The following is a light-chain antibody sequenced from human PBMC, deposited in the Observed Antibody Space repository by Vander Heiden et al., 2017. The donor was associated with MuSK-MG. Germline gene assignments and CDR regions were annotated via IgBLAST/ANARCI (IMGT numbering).Light chain of an antibody. J-gene: IGLJ2*01. CDR2: GKN. CDR3: NSRESSGNHQVV. Sequence: SSELTQDPAVSVALGQTVRITCQGDSLRSYYASWYQQKPGQAPVLLLYGKNNRPSGIPDRFSGSSSGNTASFTITGAPAEDEAAYYCNSRESSGNHQVVFGGGTKLTVL. CDR1: SLRSYY. V-gene: IGLV3-19*01.